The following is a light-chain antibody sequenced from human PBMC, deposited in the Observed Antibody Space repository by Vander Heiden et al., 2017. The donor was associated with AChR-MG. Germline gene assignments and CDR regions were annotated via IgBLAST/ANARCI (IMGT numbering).Light chain of an antibody. CDR2: AAS. Sequence: DIQMHQPPSSLSASVGDRVTITCRASQSISSYLNWYQQKPGKAPKLLIYAASSLQSGVPSRFSGSGSGTDFTLTISSLQPEDFATYYCQQSYSTPQTFGHGTKVEIK. CDR1: QSISSY. CDR3: QQSYSTPQT. V-gene: IGKV1-39*01. J-gene: IGKJ1*01.